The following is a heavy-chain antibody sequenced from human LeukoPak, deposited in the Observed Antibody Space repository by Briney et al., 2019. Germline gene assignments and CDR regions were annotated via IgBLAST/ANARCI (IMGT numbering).Heavy chain of an antibody. Sequence: GGSLRLSCAASGFTFSSYSMNWVRQAPGKGLEWVSSISSSSSYIYYADSVKGRFTISRDNAKNSLYLQMNSLRAEDTAVYYCARGSRDDYSNPPFDHWGQGTLVTVSS. V-gene: IGHV3-21*01. CDR2: ISSSSSYI. D-gene: IGHD4-11*01. J-gene: IGHJ4*02. CDR1: GFTFSSYS. CDR3: ARGSRDDYSNPPFDH.